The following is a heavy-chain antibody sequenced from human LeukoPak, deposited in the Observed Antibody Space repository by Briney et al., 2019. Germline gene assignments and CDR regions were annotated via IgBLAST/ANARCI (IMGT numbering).Heavy chain of an antibody. V-gene: IGHV3-30*18. CDR2: ISYDGSNK. Sequence: PGGSLRLSCAASGFTFSSYGMHWVRQAPGKGLEWVAVISYDGSNKYYADSVKGRFTISRDNSKNTLYLQMNSLRAEDTAVYYCAKELQWLTTGGYFDYWGQGTLVTVSS. J-gene: IGHJ4*02. CDR1: GFTFSSYG. D-gene: IGHD6-19*01. CDR3: AKELQWLTTGGYFDY.